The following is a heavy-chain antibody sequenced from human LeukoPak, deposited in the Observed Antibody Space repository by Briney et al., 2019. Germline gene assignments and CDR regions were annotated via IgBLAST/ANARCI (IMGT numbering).Heavy chain of an antibody. V-gene: IGHV3-48*01. CDR1: GLTFSSYA. J-gene: IGHJ6*02. D-gene: IGHD3-16*02. CDR2: ISSCSSTI. CDR3: ARALTASFGMDV. Sequence: PGGSLRLSCAASGLTFSSYAMSWVRQAPGKGLEWVSYISSCSSTIYYADSVKGRFAISRDNAKNSLYLQMNSLRAEDTAVYYRARALTASFGMDVWGQGTTVTVSS.